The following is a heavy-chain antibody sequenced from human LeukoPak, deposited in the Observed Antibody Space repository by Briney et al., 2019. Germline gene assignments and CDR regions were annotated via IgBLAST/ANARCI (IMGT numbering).Heavy chain of an antibody. J-gene: IGHJ6*03. CDR1: GGSLSGSY. CDR3: ARLYVRPSGWPGYHYYYFDV. D-gene: IGHD6-19*01. V-gene: IGHV4-34*01. CDR2: IDHRGST. Sequence: SETLSLTCAVYGGSLSGSYWSWIRQPPGRVLEWIGEIDHRGSTKYNPSLTSRITISLDTSKNQFSLRLSSLTAADTAVYYCARLYVRPSGWPGYHYYYFDVWGKGTTVTVSS.